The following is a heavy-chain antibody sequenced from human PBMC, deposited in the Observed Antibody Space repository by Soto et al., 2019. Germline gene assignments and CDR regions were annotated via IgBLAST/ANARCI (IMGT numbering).Heavy chain of an antibody. J-gene: IGHJ4*02. CDR1: GFTFSDYY. D-gene: IGHD2-15*01. CDR2: ISSSSSYT. CDR3: AKETLGYCSSGSCRIDY. Sequence: PGGSLRLSCAASGFTFSDYYMSWIRQAPGKGLEWVSYISSSSSYTNYADSVKGRFTISRDNAKNSLYLQMNSLRAEDTAVYYCAKETLGYCSSGSCRIDYWGQGTLVTVSS. V-gene: IGHV3-11*05.